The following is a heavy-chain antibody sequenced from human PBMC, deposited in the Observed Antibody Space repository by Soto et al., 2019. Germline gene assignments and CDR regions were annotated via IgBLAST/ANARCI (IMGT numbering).Heavy chain of an antibody. V-gene: IGHV4-34*01. J-gene: IGHJ5*02. CDR2: INHSGST. Sequence: QVQLQQWGAGLLKPSETLSLTCAVYGGSFSGYYWSWIRQPPGKGLEWIGEINHSGSTNYNPSLKSRVTISVDTSKNQFSLKLSSVTAADTAVYYCARGYYDFWSGYYGNWFDPWGQGTLVTVSS. CDR3: ARGYYDFWSGYYGNWFDP. CDR1: GGSFSGYY. D-gene: IGHD3-3*01.